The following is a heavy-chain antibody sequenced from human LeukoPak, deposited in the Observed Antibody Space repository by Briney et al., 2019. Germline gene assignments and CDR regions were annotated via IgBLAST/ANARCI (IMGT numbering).Heavy chain of an antibody. CDR1: GFTFRNSA. D-gene: IGHD6-19*01. CDR2: ISDSGGST. Sequence: GGSLRLSCAASGFTFRNSAMSWVRQAPGKGLEWVSSISDSGGSTYYADSVKGRFTISRDNSKNTLYLQMTNLRAADTAVYYCAKDLSRAVAADWFDPWDQGSLVTVSS. V-gene: IGHV3-23*01. J-gene: IGHJ5*02. CDR3: AKDLSRAVAADWFDP.